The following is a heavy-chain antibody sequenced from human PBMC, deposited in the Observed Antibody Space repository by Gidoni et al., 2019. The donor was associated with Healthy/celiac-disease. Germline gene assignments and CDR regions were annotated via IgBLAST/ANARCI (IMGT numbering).Heavy chain of an antibody. J-gene: IGHJ4*02. CDR1: GFTFSIYW. V-gene: IGHV3-7*01. CDR2: IKQDGSEK. D-gene: IGHD3-10*01. CDR3: ARGDLYGSGSYYPGGDY. Sequence: DVQLVESGGGLVQPGGSLRLSCAASGFTFSIYWMSWVRQAPGKGLEWVANIKQDGSEKYYVDSVKGRFTISRDNAKNSLYLQMNSLRAEDTAVYYCARGDLYGSGSYYPGGDYWGQGTLVTVSS.